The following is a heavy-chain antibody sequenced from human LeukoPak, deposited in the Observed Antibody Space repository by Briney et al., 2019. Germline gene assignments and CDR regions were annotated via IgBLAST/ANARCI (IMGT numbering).Heavy chain of an antibody. Sequence: ASVKVSCKASGYTFTNYYMHWVRQAPGQGLEWMGIIYPNDGSTNYAQKFQDRVTMTRDTSTSTVYMYLSSLRPEDTAVYYCARSTSFSGRPLYCFDYWGQGTLVTVSS. CDR1: GYTFTNYY. D-gene: IGHD1-26*01. CDR2: IYPNDGST. CDR3: ARSTSFSGRPLYCFDY. V-gene: IGHV1-46*01. J-gene: IGHJ4*02.